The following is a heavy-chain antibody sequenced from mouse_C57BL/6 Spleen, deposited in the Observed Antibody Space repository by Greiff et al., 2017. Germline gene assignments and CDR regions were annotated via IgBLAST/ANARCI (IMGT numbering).Heavy chain of an antibody. J-gene: IGHJ2*01. CDR2: IDPSDSYT. CDR3: ARRRGRDYFDY. CDR1: GYTFTSYW. V-gene: IGHV1-69*01. D-gene: IGHD3-3*01. Sequence: VQLQQPGAELVMPGASVKLSCKASGYTFTSYWMHWVKQRPGQGLEWIGEIDPSDSYTNYNQKFKGKSTLTVDKSSSTAYMQLSSLTSEDSAVYYCARRRGRDYFDYWGQGTTLTVSS.